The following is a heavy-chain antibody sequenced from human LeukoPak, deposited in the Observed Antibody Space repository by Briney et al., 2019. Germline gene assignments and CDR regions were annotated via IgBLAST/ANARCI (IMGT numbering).Heavy chain of an antibody. D-gene: IGHD2-15*01. CDR2: ISSSSMYI. CDR3: ARVDCSESNCYLDY. CDR1: GFTFSSYA. Sequence: GGSLRLSCAASGFTFSSYAMSWLRQAPGKGLEWVSSISSSSMYIFYADSVKGRFTISRDNAKNSRFLQMDSLRAEDTAMYYCARVDCSESNCYLDYWGRGTLVTVSS. V-gene: IGHV3-21*01. J-gene: IGHJ4*02.